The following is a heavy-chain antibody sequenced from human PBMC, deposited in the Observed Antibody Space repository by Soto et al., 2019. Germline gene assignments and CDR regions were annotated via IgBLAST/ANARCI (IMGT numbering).Heavy chain of an antibody. V-gene: IGHV1-8*01. CDR1: GYTFTSYD. Sequence: QVQLVQSGAEVKEPGASVRVSCKASGYTFTSYDINWVRQATGQGLERMGWMNPESRNTGYAQKFQGRVTMSRDTSISTAYVELTSLRSEDTAVYYCARFVRHQLPTIDFWGQGTLVTVSS. D-gene: IGHD2-2*01. CDR2: MNPESRNT. J-gene: IGHJ4*02. CDR3: ARFVRHQLPTIDF.